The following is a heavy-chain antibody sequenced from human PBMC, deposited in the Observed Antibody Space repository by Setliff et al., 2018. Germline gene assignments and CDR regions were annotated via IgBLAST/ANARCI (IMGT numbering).Heavy chain of an antibody. V-gene: IGHV4-59*12. D-gene: IGHD3-10*01. J-gene: IGHJ4*02. CDR3: ASLADKGDYYFDY. CDR2: IYYSGST. Sequence: SETLSLTCTVSNGSISTYYWSWVRQPPGKGLEWIGYIYYSGSTNYNPSLKSRVTMSVDTSKSEFSLRLSSVTAADTAVYYCASLADKGDYYFDYWGQGTLVTVSS. CDR1: NGSISTYY.